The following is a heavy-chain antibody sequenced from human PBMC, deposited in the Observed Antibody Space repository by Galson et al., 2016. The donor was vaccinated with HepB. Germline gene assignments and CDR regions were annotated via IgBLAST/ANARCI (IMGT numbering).Heavy chain of an antibody. CDR2: ITPNSGAA. CDR1: GYTFIDYF. CDR3: ARDYYFGMDF. J-gene: IGHJ6*02. V-gene: IGHV1-2*02. Sequence: SVKVSCKASGYTFIDYFIHWVRQAPGQGLEWLGWITPNSGAAKYDQKFQGRVTMTRDTSISTAYMELSRLRSDDTAVYYCARDYYFGMDFWGQGTTVTVSS.